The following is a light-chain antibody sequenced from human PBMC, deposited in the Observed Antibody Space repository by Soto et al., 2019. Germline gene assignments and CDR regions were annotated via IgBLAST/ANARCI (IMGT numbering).Light chain of an antibody. CDR1: SSDIGYYNY. V-gene: IGLV2-14*01. J-gene: IGLJ3*02. CDR3: SSYTTSSTQV. CDR2: EVS. Sequence: QSALTQPASVSGSPGQSITISCTGTSSDIGYYNYVSWYRQHPGKAPKLMIYEVSNRPSGVSYRFSGAKSGNTASLAISGLQAGDEADYYCSSYTTSSTQVFGGGTKLTVL.